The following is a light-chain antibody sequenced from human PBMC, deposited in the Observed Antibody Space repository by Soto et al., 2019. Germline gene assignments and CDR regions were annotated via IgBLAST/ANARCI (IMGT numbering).Light chain of an antibody. CDR1: SSDIGGYNY. V-gene: IGLV2-14*01. CDR2: EVS. CDR3: ISYTSSTNWV. Sequence: QSALTQPASVSGSPGQSITISCPGTSSDIGGYNYVSWYQQHPGKAPKLMIYEVSNRPSGVSDRFSGSKSGNTASLTISWLQAEDEADYYCISYTSSTNWVFGGGTNLTGL. J-gene: IGLJ3*02.